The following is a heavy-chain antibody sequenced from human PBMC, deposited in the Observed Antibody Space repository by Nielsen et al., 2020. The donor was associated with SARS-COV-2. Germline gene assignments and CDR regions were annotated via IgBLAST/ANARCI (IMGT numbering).Heavy chain of an antibody. V-gene: IGHV3-21*04. D-gene: IGHD2/OR15-2a*01. CDR3: AKDLEERVATIPSYLYHAMDV. Sequence: GGSLRLSCAASGFTFSSYSMNWVRQAPGKGLEWVSSISSSSSYIYYADSVKGRFTISRDSSRNTVYLQLNSLRVDDTAVYFCAKDLEERVATIPSYLYHAMDVWGPGITVTVSS. CDR2: ISSSSSYI. J-gene: IGHJ6*02. CDR1: GFTFSSYS.